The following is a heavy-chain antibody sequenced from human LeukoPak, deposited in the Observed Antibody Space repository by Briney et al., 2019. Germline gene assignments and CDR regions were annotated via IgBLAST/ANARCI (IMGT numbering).Heavy chain of an antibody. D-gene: IGHD2-15*01. V-gene: IGHV5-51*01. J-gene: IGHJ4*02. CDR1: GYNFTSYW. Sequence: GESLKISCKSSGYNFTSYWSGWVRQMPGKGLEWMGIIYPGDSDTRYSPSFQGQVTISADKSISTAYLQWSSLKASDTAMYYCARPNYCSGGSCSFDYWGQGTLVTVSS. CDR3: ARPNYCSGGSCSFDY. CDR2: IYPGDSDT.